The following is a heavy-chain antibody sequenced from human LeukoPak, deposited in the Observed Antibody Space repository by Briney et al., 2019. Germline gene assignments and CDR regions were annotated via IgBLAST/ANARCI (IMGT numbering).Heavy chain of an antibody. J-gene: IGHJ3*02. CDR1: GFTSSSSS. V-gene: IGHV3-23*01. CDR3: AKENSVSSGYYEPDAFDI. CDR2: ISGSDGST. D-gene: IGHD3-22*01. Sequence: GGSLRLSCAASGFTSSSSSMSWVRQAPGKGLEWVSTISGSDGSTYYADSVKGRFTISRDNSKNTLYLQMHSLRAEDTAVYYCAKENSVSSGYYEPDAFDIWGQGTMVTVSS.